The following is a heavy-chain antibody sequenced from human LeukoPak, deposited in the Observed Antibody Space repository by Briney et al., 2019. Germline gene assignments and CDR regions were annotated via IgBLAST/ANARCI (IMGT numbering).Heavy chain of an antibody. Sequence: GGSLRLSCAASGFTFSDYYMSWIRQAPGKGLEWVSYISSSGSTIYYADSVKGRFTISRDNAKNSLYLQMNSLRAEDTAVYYCARERGGMYYYDSSGYYDYWGQGTLVTVSS. V-gene: IGHV3-11*01. CDR3: ARERGGMYYYDSSGYYDY. CDR1: GFTFSDYY. J-gene: IGHJ4*02. CDR2: ISSSGSTI. D-gene: IGHD3-22*01.